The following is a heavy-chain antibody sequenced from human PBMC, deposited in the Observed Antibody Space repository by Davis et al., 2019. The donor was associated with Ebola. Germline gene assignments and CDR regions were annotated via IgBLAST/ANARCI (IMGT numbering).Heavy chain of an antibody. Sequence: GESLKISCAASGFIFRSYVMSWVRQAPGKGLEWVSTLGTSADTYYADSVKGRFTISRDNSKNTLSLEMNSLRAEDTAIYYCTSIQLWFGEHFDFWGQGTLVAVSS. V-gene: IGHV3-23*01. CDR3: TSIQLWFGEHFDF. D-gene: IGHD3-10*01. CDR1: GFIFRSYV. J-gene: IGHJ4*02. CDR2: LGTSADT.